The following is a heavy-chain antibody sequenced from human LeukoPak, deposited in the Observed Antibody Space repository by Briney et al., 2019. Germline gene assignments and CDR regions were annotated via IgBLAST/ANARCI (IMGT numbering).Heavy chain of an antibody. V-gene: IGHV4-39*01. CDR3: ARRYGP. D-gene: IGHD3-16*01. Sequence: SETLSLACTVSGGSISGSSYYWGWIRQPPGKGLEWIGSIYYSGSTYYNPSLKSRVTISVDTSKNQFSLKLNSVTATDTAVYYCARRYGPWGQGTLVTVSS. J-gene: IGHJ4*02. CDR1: GGSISGSSYY. CDR2: IYYSGST.